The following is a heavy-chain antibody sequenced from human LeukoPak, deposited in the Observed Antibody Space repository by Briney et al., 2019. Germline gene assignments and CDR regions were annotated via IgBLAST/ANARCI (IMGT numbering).Heavy chain of an antibody. CDR2: IDPDGSST. CDR1: GFTFSQFW. J-gene: IGHJ4*02. D-gene: IGHD4-11*01. V-gene: IGHV3-74*01. Sequence: GGSLRLSCEASGFTFSQFWMHWVRQAPGKGLVWVSRIDPDGSSTNYADSVKGRFTISRDNAKNTLYLQLNSLRAEDTAVYYCAREDYSNYAPYFDYWGQGTLVTVSS. CDR3: AREDYSNYAPYFDY.